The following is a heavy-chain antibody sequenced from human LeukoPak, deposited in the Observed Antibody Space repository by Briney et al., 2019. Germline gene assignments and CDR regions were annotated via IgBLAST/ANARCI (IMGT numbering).Heavy chain of an antibody. CDR1: GYTSTSYG. CDR2: ISAYNGNT. CDR3: ARELNLQYAFDI. D-gene: IGHD1-7*01. J-gene: IGHJ3*02. Sequence: AASVKVSCKASGYTSTSYGISWVRQAPGQGLEWMGWISAYNGNTNYAQKLQGRVTMTTDTSTSTAYMELRSLRSDDTAVYYCARELNLQYAFDIWSQGTMVTVSS. V-gene: IGHV1-18*01.